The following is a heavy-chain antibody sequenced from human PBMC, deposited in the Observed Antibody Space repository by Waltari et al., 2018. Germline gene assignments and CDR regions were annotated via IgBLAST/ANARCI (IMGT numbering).Heavy chain of an antibody. Sequence: EVQLVESGGGLIQPGGSLRPSCAASGFPVRNNYMTGVRQAPGKGLEWVSLIYSTGGTSYADSVKGRFTISRDNSKNTLYLQMNSLRVEDTAVYYCATRMVLAARNWGQGTLVTVSS. D-gene: IGHD6-6*01. CDR3: ATRMVLAARN. J-gene: IGHJ4*02. V-gene: IGHV3-53*01. CDR1: GFPVRNNY. CDR2: IYSTGGT.